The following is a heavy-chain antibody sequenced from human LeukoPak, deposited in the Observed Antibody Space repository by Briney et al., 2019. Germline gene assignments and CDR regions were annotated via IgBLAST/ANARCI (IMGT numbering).Heavy chain of an antibody. CDR3: ARHRGSSSDDWFDP. D-gene: IGHD6-6*01. CDR2: INHSGST. J-gene: IGHJ5*02. V-gene: IGHV4-34*01. CDR1: GGSFSGYY. Sequence: SETLSLTCAVYGGSFSGYYWSWIRQPPGKGLEWIGEINHSGSTNYNPSLKSRVTISVDTSKNQFSLKLSSVTAADTAVYYCARHRGSSSDDWFDPWGQGTLVTVSS.